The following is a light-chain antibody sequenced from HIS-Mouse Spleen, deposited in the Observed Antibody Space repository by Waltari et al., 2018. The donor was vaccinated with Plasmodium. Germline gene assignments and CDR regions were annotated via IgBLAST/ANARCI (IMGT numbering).Light chain of an antibody. Sequence: DIQMTQSPSSLSASVGDRVTITCRASQSISSYLNWYQQKPGKAPKLLIYAASSLQSGVPSRFSGSESGTDFTLSISSLQPEDFATYYCQQSYSTWTFGQGTKVEIK. CDR3: QQSYSTWT. CDR1: QSISSY. J-gene: IGKJ1*01. CDR2: AAS. V-gene: IGKV1-39*01.